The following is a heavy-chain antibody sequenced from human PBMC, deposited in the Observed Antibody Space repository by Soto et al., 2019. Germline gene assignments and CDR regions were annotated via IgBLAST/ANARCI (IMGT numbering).Heavy chain of an antibody. D-gene: IGHD1-1*01. CDR1: GFTFSSYE. V-gene: IGHV3-48*03. Sequence: ESGGGLVQPGGSLRLSCAASGFTFSSYEMNWVRQAPGKGLEWGSYISSSGRTIYYADSVKGRFTISRDNAKNSLYLQMNSLRAEDTAVYYCARSGYNWNDGARGYFDYWGQGTLVTVSS. J-gene: IGHJ4*02. CDR3: ARSGYNWNDGARGYFDY. CDR2: ISSSGRTI.